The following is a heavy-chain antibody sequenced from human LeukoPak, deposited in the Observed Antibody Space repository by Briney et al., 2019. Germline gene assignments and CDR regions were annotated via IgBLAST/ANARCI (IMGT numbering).Heavy chain of an antibody. CDR3: TTDHEWDPFDY. Sequence: PGGSLRLSCTASGFTFGDYAMSWFRQAPGKGLEWVGRIKSKTDGGTTDYAAPVKGRFTISRDDSKNTLYLQMNSLKTEDTAVYYCTTDHEWDPFDYWGQGTLVTVSS. CDR1: GFTFGDYA. J-gene: IGHJ4*02. CDR2: IKSKTDGGTT. D-gene: IGHD1-26*01. V-gene: IGHV3-15*01.